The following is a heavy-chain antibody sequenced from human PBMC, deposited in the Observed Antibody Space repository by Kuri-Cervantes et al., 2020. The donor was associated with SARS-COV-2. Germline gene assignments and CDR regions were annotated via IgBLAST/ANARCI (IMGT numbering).Heavy chain of an antibody. CDR1: GFTFSSSW. CDR2: IKQDGSEK. Sequence: GGSLRLSCAASGFTFSSSWMTWVRQAPGKGLEWVANIKQDGSEKYYLDSVKGRLTISRDNAKNSLFLQMNSLRAEDTAVYYCARSRGYYDSSCQARHLIYSWGQGTQVTVSS. CDR3: ARSRGYYDSSCQARHLIYS. D-gene: IGHD3-22*01. V-gene: IGHV3-7*03. J-gene: IGHJ4*02.